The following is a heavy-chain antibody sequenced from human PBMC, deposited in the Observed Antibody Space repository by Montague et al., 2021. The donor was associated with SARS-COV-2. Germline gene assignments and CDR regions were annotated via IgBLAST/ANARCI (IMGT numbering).Heavy chain of an antibody. J-gene: IGHJ6*02. CDR2: TYYRSKWYN. Sequence: CAISGDSVSSNSAVWNWIRQSPSRGLEWLGRTYYRSKWYNDYAVSVKSRITINPDTSKNQFSLQLNSVTPEDTAVYYCARQPLGYDFVYYYYGMDVWGQGTTVTVSS. CDR1: GDSVSSNSAV. D-gene: IGHD5-12*01. CDR3: ARQPLGYDFVYYYYGMDV. V-gene: IGHV6-1*01.